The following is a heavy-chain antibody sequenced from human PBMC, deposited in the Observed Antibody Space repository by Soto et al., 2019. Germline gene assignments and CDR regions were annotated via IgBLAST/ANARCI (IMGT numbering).Heavy chain of an antibody. D-gene: IGHD3-10*01. V-gene: IGHV3-30-3*01. CDR2: ISYDGSNK. Sequence: QVQLVESGGGVVQPGRSLRLSCAASGFTFSSYAMHWVRQAPGKGLEWVAVISYDGSNKYYADSVKGRFTISRDNSKNTLYLQMNSLRAEDTAVYYCAREAQPYYGLGSYYNGYYYYYGMDVWGQGTTVTVSS. CDR1: GFTFSSYA. J-gene: IGHJ6*02. CDR3: AREAQPYYGLGSYYNGYYYYYGMDV.